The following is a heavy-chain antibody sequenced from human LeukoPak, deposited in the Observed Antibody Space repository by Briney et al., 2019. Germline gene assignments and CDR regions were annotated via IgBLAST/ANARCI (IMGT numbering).Heavy chain of an antibody. CDR3: ARRRGDYGAGEFPF. Sequence: SETLSLTCTVSGGSISSYYWSWIRQPPGKGLEWIGYIYYSGSTNYNPSLKSRVTISVDTSKNQFSLKLSSVTAADTAVYYCARRRGDYGAGEFPFWGQGTLVTVSA. D-gene: IGHD3-16*01. CDR2: IYYSGST. V-gene: IGHV4-59*08. CDR1: GGSISSYY. J-gene: IGHJ4*02.